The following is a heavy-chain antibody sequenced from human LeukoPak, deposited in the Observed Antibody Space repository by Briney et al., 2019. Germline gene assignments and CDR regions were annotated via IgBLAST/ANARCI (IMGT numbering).Heavy chain of an antibody. Sequence: GGSLRLSCAASGFTFSSYGMSWVRQAPGKGLEWVSAISGSGGSTYYADSVKGRITISRDNSKNTLYLQMNSLRAEDTAVYYCAKLGPYTVTTGLFDYWGQGTLVTVSS. CDR2: ISGSGGST. CDR3: AKLGPYTVTTGLFDY. J-gene: IGHJ4*02. D-gene: IGHD4-17*01. V-gene: IGHV3-23*01. CDR1: GFTFSSYG.